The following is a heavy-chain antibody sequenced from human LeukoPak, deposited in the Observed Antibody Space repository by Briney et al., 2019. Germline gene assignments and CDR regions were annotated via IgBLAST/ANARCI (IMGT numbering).Heavy chain of an antibody. CDR2: IYYSGST. J-gene: IGHJ5*02. D-gene: IGHD1-26*01. Sequence: PSETLSLTCTVSGGSISSSGYYWGWIRQPPGKGLEWIASIYYSGSTYYNPPLKSRVTISVDTSKNQLSLKLSSLTAADTAVYYCAGHEYSGSYYGLSWFDPWGQGTLVTVSS. V-gene: IGHV4-39*01. CDR1: GGSISSSGYY. CDR3: AGHEYSGSYYGLSWFDP.